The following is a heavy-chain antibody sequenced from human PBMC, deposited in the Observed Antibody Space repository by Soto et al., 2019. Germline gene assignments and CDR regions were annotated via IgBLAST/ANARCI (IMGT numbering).Heavy chain of an antibody. D-gene: IGHD3-10*01. CDR2: IYHSGST. V-gene: IGHV4-30-2*01. J-gene: IGHJ6*02. Sequence: KPSETLSLTCAVSGGSISSGGYSWSWIRQPPGKGLEWIGYIYHSGSTYYNPSLKSRVTISVDRSKNQFSLKLSSVTAADTAVYYCAREPMVRGHHYYGMDVWGQGTTVTVSS. CDR3: AREPMVRGHHYYGMDV. CDR1: GGSISSGGYS.